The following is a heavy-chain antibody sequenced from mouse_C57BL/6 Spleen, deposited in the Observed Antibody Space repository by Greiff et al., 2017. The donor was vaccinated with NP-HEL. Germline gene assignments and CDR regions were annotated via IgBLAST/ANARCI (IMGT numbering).Heavy chain of an antibody. V-gene: IGHV1-26*01. CDR2: INPNNGGT. J-gene: IGHJ2*01. CDR3: ARDYYGSSFDY. D-gene: IGHD1-1*01. Sequence: LVEPGASVKISCKASGYTFTDYYMNWVKQSHGKSLEWIGDINPNNGGTSYNQKFKGKATLTVDKSSSTAYMELRSLTSEDSAVYYCARDYYGSSFDYWGQGTTLTVSS. CDR1: GYTFTDYY.